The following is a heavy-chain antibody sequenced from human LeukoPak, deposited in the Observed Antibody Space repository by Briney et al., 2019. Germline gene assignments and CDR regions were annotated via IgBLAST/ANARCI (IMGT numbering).Heavy chain of an antibody. Sequence: ASVKVSCKASGYTFTGYYMHWVRQAPGQGLEWMGIINPSGGSTSYAQKFQGRVTMTRDTSTSTVYMELSSLRSEDTAVYYCARDSDIVVVVAATDASILDYWGQGTLVTVSS. J-gene: IGHJ4*02. CDR3: ARDSDIVVVVAATDASILDY. CDR2: INPSGGST. D-gene: IGHD2-15*01. CDR1: GYTFTGYY. V-gene: IGHV1-46*01.